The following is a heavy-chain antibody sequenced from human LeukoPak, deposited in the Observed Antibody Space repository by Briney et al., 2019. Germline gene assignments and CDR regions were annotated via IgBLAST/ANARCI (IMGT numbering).Heavy chain of an antibody. CDR3: ARVFLKAYCGGDCYGHYFDY. CDR2: INPNNGGT. J-gene: IGHJ4*02. D-gene: IGHD2-21*02. CDR1: GYTFTGYY. Sequence: ASLKVSCKASGYTFTGYYMHWVRHAPGQGLDWMGWINPNNGGTNYAQKFKGRVNMTRDTSISTAYMELSRMRSDDTAVYYCARVFLKAYCGGDCYGHYFDYWGQGTLVTVSS. V-gene: IGHV1-2*02.